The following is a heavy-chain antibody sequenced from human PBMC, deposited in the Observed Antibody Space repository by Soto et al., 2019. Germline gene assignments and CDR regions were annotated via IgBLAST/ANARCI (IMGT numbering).Heavy chain of an antibody. V-gene: IGHV3-49*03. CDR2: IRSKAYGGTT. CDR3: TSPKPDDFWSGYYFSYYFDY. Sequence: GGSLRLSCTASGFTFGDYAMSWFRQAPGKGLEWVGFIRSKAYGGTTEYAASVKGRFTISRDDSKSIAYLQMNSLKTEDTAVYYCTSPKPDDFWSGYYFSYYFDYWGQGTLVTVSS. J-gene: IGHJ4*02. D-gene: IGHD3-3*01. CDR1: GFTFGDYA.